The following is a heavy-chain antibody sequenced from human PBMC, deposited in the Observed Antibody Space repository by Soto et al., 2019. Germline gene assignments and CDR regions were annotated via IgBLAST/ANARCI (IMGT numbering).Heavy chain of an antibody. J-gene: IGHJ4*02. CDR2: ISAYNGNT. D-gene: IGHD5-12*01. Sequence: ASVKVSCKASGYTFTSYGISWVRQAPGQGLEWMGWISAYNGNTNYAQKLQGRVTMTTDTSTSTAYMELRSLRSDDTAVYYCARDPRYSGYDQASIRFDYWGQGTLVTVSS. V-gene: IGHV1-18*01. CDR3: ARDPRYSGYDQASIRFDY. CDR1: GYTFTSYG.